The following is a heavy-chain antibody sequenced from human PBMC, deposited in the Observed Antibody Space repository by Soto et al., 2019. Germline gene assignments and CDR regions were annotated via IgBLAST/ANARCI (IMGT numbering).Heavy chain of an antibody. CDR1: GFTFSSYS. D-gene: IGHD1-26*01. CDR3: ARDFAWAFDS. CDR2: ISTNSRTI. J-gene: IGHJ4*02. Sequence: EVQLVESGGGLVQPGGSLRLSCVASGFTFSSYSMNWVRQAPGKGLEWVSYISTNSRTIHYADSVKGRFTISRDNAKNSLYLQMNSLRDEDTAVYYCARDFAWAFDSWGQGTLLTVSP. V-gene: IGHV3-48*02.